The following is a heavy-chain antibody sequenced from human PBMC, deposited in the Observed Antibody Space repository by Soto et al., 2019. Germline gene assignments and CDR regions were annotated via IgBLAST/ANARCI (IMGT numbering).Heavy chain of an antibody. CDR1: GFTFSSYG. CDR2: ISYDGTNK. CDR3: AKDRQYRSSWYSWFDP. V-gene: IGHV3-30*18. D-gene: IGHD6-13*01. J-gene: IGHJ5*02. Sequence: QVQLVESGGGVVQPGRSLRLSCAASGFTFSSYGMHWVRQAPGKGLEWVAVISYDGTNKYYTDSVKGRFTISRDNSDNTLYLQINSLGAEDTAVYYCAKDRQYRSSWYSWFDPWGQGTLVTVSS.